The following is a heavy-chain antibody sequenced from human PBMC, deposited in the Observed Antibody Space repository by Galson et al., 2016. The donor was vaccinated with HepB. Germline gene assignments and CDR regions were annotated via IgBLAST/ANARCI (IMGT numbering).Heavy chain of an antibody. J-gene: IGHJ4*02. CDR2: IFRSGGT. CDR3: ARRGVFYSGSGELARTVSPPFDY. Sequence: LSLTCAVSGGSISSDTWWTWVRQPPGKGLEWIGEIFRSGGTNYNPSLKSRVTISVDKSKNQFSLRLSSVTAADTAIYYCARRGVFYSGSGELARTVSPPFDYWGQGALVTVSS. D-gene: IGHD3-10*01. CDR1: GGSISSDTW. V-gene: IGHV4-4*02.